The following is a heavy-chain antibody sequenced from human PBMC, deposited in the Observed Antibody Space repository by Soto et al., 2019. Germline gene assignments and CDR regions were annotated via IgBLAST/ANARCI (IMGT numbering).Heavy chain of an antibody. V-gene: IGHV1-46*01. CDR3: AATPYRSGCTYYFYY. CDR1: GYTFTSYY. J-gene: IGHJ4*02. CDR2: INPSGGST. Sequence: GASVKVSCKASGYTFTSYYMHWVRQAPGQGLEWMGIINPSGGSTSYAQKFQGRVTMTRDTSTSTVYMELSSLRSEDTAVYYCAATPYRSGCTYYFYYCGKRNPVPVSS. D-gene: IGHD6-19*01.